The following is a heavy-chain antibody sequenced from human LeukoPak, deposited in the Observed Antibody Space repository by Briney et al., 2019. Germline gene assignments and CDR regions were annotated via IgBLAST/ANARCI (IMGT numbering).Heavy chain of an antibody. CDR2: INHSGST. V-gene: IGHV4-34*01. CDR1: GGSFSGYY. Sequence: SETLSLTCAVYGGSFSGYYWSWIRQPPGKGLEWIGEINHSGSTNYNPSLKSRVTISVDTSKNQFSLKLSSVTAADTAVYYCAREATSGPQYQTDASDIWAQVSMVTVAS. CDR3: AREATSGPQYQTDASDI. D-gene: IGHD2-2*01. J-gene: IGHJ3*02.